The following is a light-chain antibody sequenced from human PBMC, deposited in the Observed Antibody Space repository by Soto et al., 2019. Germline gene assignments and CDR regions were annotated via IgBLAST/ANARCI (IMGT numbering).Light chain of an antibody. CDR1: QSVSSSY. Sequence: EIVTTQSPATLSVSPGERATLSCRASQSVSSSYLAWYQQKPGQAPRLLIYGASSRATGIPDRFSGSGSGTDFTLTISRLEPEDFAVYYCQQYGSSPWTFGQGTKVEIK. CDR2: GAS. J-gene: IGKJ1*01. V-gene: IGKV3-20*01. CDR3: QQYGSSPWT.